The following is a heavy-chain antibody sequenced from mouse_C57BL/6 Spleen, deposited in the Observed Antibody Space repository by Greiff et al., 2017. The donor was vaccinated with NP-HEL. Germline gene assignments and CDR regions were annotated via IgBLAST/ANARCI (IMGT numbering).Heavy chain of an antibody. J-gene: IGHJ3*01. Sequence: VQLQQSGPELVKPGASVKLSCKASGYTFTSYDINWVKQRPGQGLEWIGWIYPRDGSTKYNEKFKSKATLTVDKPSSTAYMQLSSLTSEDSAVYYCGGSSGYSWFAYWGQGTLVTVSA. V-gene: IGHV1-85*01. CDR2: IYPRDGST. CDR3: GGSSGYSWFAY. D-gene: IGHD3-2*02. CDR1: GYTFTSYD.